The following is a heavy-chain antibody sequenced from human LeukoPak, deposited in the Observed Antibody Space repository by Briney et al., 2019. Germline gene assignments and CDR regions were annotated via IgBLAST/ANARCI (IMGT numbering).Heavy chain of an antibody. V-gene: IGHV4-39*07. Sequence: SETLSLTCTVSGGSISSSRYYWGWIRQPPGKGLEWIGSIYYSGSTYYNPSLKSRVTISVDTSKNQFSLKLSSVTAADTAVYYCARNHYDILTGYPDWFDPWGQGTLVTVSS. CDR3: ARNHYDILTGYPDWFDP. CDR1: GGSISSSRYY. D-gene: IGHD3-9*01. J-gene: IGHJ5*02. CDR2: IYYSGST.